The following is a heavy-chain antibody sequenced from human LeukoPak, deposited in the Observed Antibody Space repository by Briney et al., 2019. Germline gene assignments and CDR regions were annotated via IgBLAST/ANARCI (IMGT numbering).Heavy chain of an antibody. CDR3: AKDPPVSRGDY. Sequence: GGTLRLFCAASGFTFSSYGMRWVRQAPGKGLEWVSAISGSGGSTYYADSVKGRFTISRDNSKNTLYLQMNSLRAEDTAVYYCAKDPPVSRGDYWGQGTLVTVSS. J-gene: IGHJ4*02. D-gene: IGHD6-25*01. CDR1: GFTFSSYG. V-gene: IGHV3-23*01. CDR2: ISGSGGST.